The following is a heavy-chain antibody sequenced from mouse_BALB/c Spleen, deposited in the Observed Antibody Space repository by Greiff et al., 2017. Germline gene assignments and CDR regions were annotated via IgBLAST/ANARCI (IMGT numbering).Heavy chain of an antibody. V-gene: IGHV3-2*02. D-gene: IGHD3-1*01. CDR2: ISYSGST. J-gene: IGHJ4*01. CDR1: GYSITSDYA. CDR3: ARFLGGYAMDY. Sequence: EVKLQESGPGLVKPSQSLSLTCTVTGYSITSDYAWNWIRQFPGNKLEWMGYISYSGSTSYNPSLKSRISITRDTSKNQFFLQLNSVTTEDTATYYCARFLGGYAMDYWGQGTSVTVSS.